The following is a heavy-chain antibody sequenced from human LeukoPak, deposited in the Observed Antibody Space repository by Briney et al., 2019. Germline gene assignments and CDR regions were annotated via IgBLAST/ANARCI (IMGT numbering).Heavy chain of an antibody. CDR1: GFSISAYY. V-gene: IGHV3-11*01. D-gene: IGHD3-22*01. CDR2: ISSGASTTI. Sequence: GGSLRLSCAASGFSISAYYMNWVRQAPGKGLEWISYISSGASTTIKYADSVKGRFTISRDNAQNSLFLQINSLRAEDTAVYFCARARAGYFALFQHWGQGSLVIVSS. CDR3: ARARAGYFALFQH. J-gene: IGHJ1*01.